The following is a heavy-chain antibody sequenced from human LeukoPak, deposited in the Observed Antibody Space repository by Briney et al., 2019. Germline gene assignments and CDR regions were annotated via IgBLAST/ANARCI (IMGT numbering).Heavy chain of an antibody. D-gene: IGHD6-19*01. CDR2: IYHSGST. CDR1: GYSISSGYY. V-gene: IGHV4-38-2*02. CDR3: ASGYSSGWWYY. Sequence: SETLSLTCTVSGYSISSGYYWGWIRQPPGKGLEWIGSIYHSGSTNYNPSLKSRVTISVDTSKNQFSLKLSSVTAADTAVYYCASGYSSGWWYYWGQGTLVTVSS. J-gene: IGHJ4*02.